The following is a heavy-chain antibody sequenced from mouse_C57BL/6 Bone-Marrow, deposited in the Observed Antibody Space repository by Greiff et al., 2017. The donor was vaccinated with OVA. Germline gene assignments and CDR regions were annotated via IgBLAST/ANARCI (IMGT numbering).Heavy chain of an antibody. Sequence: EVHLVESGGGLVKPGGSLKLSCAASGFTFSDYGMHWVRQAPEKGLEWVAYISSGSSTIYYADTVKGRFTISRDNAKNTLFLQMTSRRSEDTAMYYCARRAFRGAMDYWGQGTPVTVSA. CDR3: ARRAFRGAMDY. CDR1: GFTFSDYG. V-gene: IGHV5-17*01. CDR2: ISSGSSTI. J-gene: IGHJ4*01. D-gene: IGHD3-3*01.